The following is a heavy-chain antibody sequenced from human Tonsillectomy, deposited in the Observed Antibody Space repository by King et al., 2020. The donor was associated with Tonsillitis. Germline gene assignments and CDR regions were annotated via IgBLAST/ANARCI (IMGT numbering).Heavy chain of an antibody. CDR3: AKPLISSGDALDI. CDR2: ISGRGGST. J-gene: IGHJ3*02. CDR1: GFTFSSYA. Sequence: VQLVESGGGLVQPGGSLRLSCAASGFTFSSYAMSWVRKAPGKGWEWASDISGRGGSTYYANSVKGRFTISRDNSKNTLFLQMNSLRAEDTAVYYCAKPLISSGDALDIWGQGTMVTVSS. D-gene: IGHD3-22*01. V-gene: IGHV3-23*04.